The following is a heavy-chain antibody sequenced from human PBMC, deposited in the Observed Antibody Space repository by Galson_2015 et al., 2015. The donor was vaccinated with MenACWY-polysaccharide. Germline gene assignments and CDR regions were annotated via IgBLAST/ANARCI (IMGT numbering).Heavy chain of an antibody. J-gene: IGHJ4*02. CDR3: AKVNENLRFHLDY. D-gene: IGHD3-3*01. Sequence: VKGRFIVSRDDSKTSLYLQMNSLTTDDTAVYYCAKVNENLRFHLDYWGQGTLVTVSS. V-gene: IGHV3-72*01.